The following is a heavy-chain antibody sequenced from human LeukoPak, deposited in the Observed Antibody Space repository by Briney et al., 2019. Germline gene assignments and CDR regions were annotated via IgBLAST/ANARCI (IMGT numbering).Heavy chain of an antibody. CDR1: GSTFHTYW. CDR3: ARDHMSGYYGY. V-gene: IGHV3-7*01. Sequence: PGGSLRLSCAASGSTFHTYWMTWVRQAPGKGLEWVANIKQDGSDKYYADSVKGRFAISRDNAKNSLYLQMNTLTVEDTAIYYCARDHMSGYYGYWGQGTLVTVSS. J-gene: IGHJ4*02. CDR2: IKQDGSDK.